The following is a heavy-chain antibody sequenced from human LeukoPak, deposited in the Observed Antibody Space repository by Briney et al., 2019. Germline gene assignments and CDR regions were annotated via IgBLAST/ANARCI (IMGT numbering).Heavy chain of an antibody. V-gene: IGHV3-23*01. CDR2: ISGSGVST. CDR1: GFTFSTYA. Sequence: PGGSLRLSCAASGFTFSTYAMSWVRQAPGKGLQWVSAISGSGVSTYYADSVKGRFTISRDNSKNTLYLQMNSLRAEDTAVYYCAKSWLRLGGDYWGQGTLVTVSS. D-gene: IGHD5-12*01. CDR3: AKSWLRLGGDY. J-gene: IGHJ4*02.